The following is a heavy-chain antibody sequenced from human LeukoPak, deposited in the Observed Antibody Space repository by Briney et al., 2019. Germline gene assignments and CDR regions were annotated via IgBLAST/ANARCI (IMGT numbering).Heavy chain of an antibody. CDR2: ISYDGINI. D-gene: IGHD1-1*01. CDR1: GFTFNSYG. CDR3: ARDGSGTTY. V-gene: IGHV3-30*03. J-gene: IGHJ4*02. Sequence: GGSLRLSCAASGFTFNSYGMHWVRQAPGKGLEWVAVISYDGINIYYTDSVKGRFSISRDNSKNTLYLQMNSLRAEDTAVYYCARDGSGTTYWGPGTLVTVSS.